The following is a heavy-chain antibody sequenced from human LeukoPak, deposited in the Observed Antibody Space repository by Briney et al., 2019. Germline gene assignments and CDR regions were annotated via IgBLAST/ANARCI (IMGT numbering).Heavy chain of an antibody. J-gene: IGHJ4*02. CDR2: ISSSGLTM. CDR1: GFTFSSYE. CDR3: ARRTTGDDY. D-gene: IGHD4-17*01. V-gene: IGHV3-48*03. Sequence: GGSLRLSCAASGFTFSSYEMNWVRQAPGRGLEWVSYISSSGLTMYYADSVKGRFTISRDNAKNSLYLQMNSLRAEDTGVYYCARRTTGDDYWGQGTLVTVSS.